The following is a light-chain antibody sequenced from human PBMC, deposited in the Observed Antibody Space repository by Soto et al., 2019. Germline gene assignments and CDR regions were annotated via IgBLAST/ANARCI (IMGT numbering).Light chain of an antibody. CDR2: NNN. V-gene: IGLV1-44*01. Sequence: QSVLTQPPSASGTPGQRVTISCSGSRASIGSNTVTWYQHLPGAAPKLLVYNNNQRPSGVPDRFSGSKSETSASLAISGLQFEDEAVYYCAAWDDSLSGPVFGGGTKLTVL. J-gene: IGLJ3*02. CDR3: AAWDDSLSGPV. CDR1: RASIGSNT.